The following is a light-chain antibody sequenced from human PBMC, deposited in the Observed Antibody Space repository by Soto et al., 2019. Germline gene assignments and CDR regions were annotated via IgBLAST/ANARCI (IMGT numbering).Light chain of an antibody. CDR3: QQRSNWPPGFT. J-gene: IGKJ3*01. Sequence: EIVLTQSPATLSLSPGERATLSSRASQSVSSYLAWYQQKPGQAPRLLIYVASNWATGIPARFSGSGSGTDFTRTISRREPEDFAVYYCQQRSNWPPGFTFGPGTKVDIK. V-gene: IGKV3-11*01. CDR1: QSVSSY. CDR2: VAS.